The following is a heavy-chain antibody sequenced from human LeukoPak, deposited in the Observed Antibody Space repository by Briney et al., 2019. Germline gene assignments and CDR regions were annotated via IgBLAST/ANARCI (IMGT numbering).Heavy chain of an antibody. Sequence: GGSLRLSCGASGFSFSIYVMSWVRQAPGKGLQWVSTITGTTHYADSVRGRFTISRDNSKNILYLQMNSLSTEDTAIYYCAKAFREYGSSTYSSFDIWGQGTMVTVSS. CDR2: ITGTT. CDR3: AKAFREYGSSTYSSFDI. CDR1: GFSFSIYV. V-gene: IGHV3-23*01. J-gene: IGHJ3*02. D-gene: IGHD6-13*01.